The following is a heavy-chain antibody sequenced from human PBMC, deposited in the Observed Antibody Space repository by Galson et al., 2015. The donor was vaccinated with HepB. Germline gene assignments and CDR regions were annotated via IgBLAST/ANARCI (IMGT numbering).Heavy chain of an antibody. Sequence: SLRLSCAASGFTFSNYWMKWVRQAPGKGLEWVANIKSDGSEKYYVDSVKGRFTISRDNAKNSVYLQMNSLRAEDTAVYFCARDRLSGYNSAERFDYWGQGTLVAVSS. CDR3: ARDRLSGYNSAERFDY. CDR1: GFTFSNYW. CDR2: IKSDGSEK. D-gene: IGHD5-18*01. V-gene: IGHV3-7*03. J-gene: IGHJ4*02.